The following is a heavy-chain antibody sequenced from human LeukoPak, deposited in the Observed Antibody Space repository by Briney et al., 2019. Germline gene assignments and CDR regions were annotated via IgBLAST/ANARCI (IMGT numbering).Heavy chain of an antibody. D-gene: IGHD3-22*01. CDR1: GITLSNYG. CDR3: AKRGVVIRVILVGFHKEAYYFDS. J-gene: IGHJ4*02. CDR2: ISDSGGRT. V-gene: IGHV3-23*01. Sequence: GGSLRLSCAVSGITLSNYGMSWVRQAPGKGLEWVAGISDSGGRTNYADSVKGRFTISRDNPKNTLYLQMYSLRAEDTAVYFCAKRGVVIRVILVGFHKEAYYFDSWGQGALVTVSS.